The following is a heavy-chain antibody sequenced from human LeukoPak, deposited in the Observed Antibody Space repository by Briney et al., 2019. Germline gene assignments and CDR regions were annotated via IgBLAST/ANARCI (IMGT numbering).Heavy chain of an antibody. CDR2: IYHSGST. Sequence: PSETLSLTCTVSGYSIGSGYYWGWIRQPPGKGLEWIGSIYHSGSTYYNPSLKSRVTISLDTSKNQFSLQLSSVTAAATAVYYCARAGSGWFPSYFVYWGQGTLVTVSS. V-gene: IGHV4-38-2*02. CDR1: GYSIGSGYY. CDR3: ARAGSGWFPSYFVY. D-gene: IGHD6-19*01. J-gene: IGHJ4*02.